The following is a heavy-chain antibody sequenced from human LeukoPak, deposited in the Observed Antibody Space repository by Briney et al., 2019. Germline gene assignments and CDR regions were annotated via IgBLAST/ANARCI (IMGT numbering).Heavy chain of an antibody. CDR3: TTGGDEYFDY. Sequence: GGSLRLSCTASGFSFSNAWMSWVRQAPGKGLECVGRIVSKSYGGTTDYAAPVKGRFTISRDESKNTFFLQMNSLKTEDTAVYYCTTGGDEYFDYWGQGALVTVSS. CDR1: GFSFSNAW. V-gene: IGHV3-15*04. J-gene: IGHJ4*02. CDR2: IVSKSYGGTT.